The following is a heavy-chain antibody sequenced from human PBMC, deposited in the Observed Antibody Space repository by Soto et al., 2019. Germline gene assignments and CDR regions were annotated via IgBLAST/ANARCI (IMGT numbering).Heavy chain of an antibody. D-gene: IGHD3-22*01. V-gene: IGHV4-31*03. CDR2: ISYSGST. J-gene: IGHJ6*02. CDR1: GGSISSGGYY. Sequence: SEALSLTCTVSGGSISSGGYYWSWIRQHPGTGLEWIGHISYSGSTYYNTSLKSRVTISVDTSRNQFSLIVNSVTAADTAVYYCARRDSSGYMFGVDYYYGMDVWGQGTTVT. CDR3: ARRDSSGYMFGVDYYYGMDV.